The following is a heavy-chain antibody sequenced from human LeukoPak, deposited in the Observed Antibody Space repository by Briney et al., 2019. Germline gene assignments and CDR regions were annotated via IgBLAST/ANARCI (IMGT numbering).Heavy chain of an antibody. CDR3: ARDGNAL. J-gene: IGHJ4*02. CDR1: GFTFTTYS. Sequence: GSLRLSCAASGFTFTTYSMNWVRQAPGKGLEWIGSIYYSGGTYYNPSLKSRVTISIDTSKNQFSLKLRSVAAADTAVYYCARDGNALWGQGTLVTVSS. V-gene: IGHV4-59*12. D-gene: IGHD1-1*01. CDR2: IYYSGGT.